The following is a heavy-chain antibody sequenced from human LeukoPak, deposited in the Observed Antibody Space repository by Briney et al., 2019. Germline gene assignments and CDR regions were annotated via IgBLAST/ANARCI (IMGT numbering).Heavy chain of an antibody. D-gene: IGHD3-3*01. J-gene: IGHJ6*03. CDR3: ARANYDFWSGYTSYYYYMDV. Sequence: GGSLRLSCAASGFTFSIYAMDWVRQAPGKGLEWVAVIWYDGSNKYYADSVKGRFTISRDNSKNTLYLQMNSLRAEDTAVYYCARANYDFWSGYTSYYYYMDVWGKGTTVTVSS. CDR2: IWYDGSNK. CDR1: GFTFSIYA. V-gene: IGHV3-33*08.